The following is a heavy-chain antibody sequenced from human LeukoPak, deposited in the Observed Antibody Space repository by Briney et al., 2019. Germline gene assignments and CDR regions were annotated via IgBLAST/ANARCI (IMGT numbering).Heavy chain of an antibody. CDR1: GFTFNNFW. CDR2: IYSGGSP. Sequence: GGSLRLSCTASGFTFNNFWMHWVRQAPGKGLEWVSVIYSGGSPYYADSVKGRFTISRDNSKNTLYLQMNSLRAEDTAVYYCARDLNYYDSSGYGHWGQGTLVTVSS. J-gene: IGHJ4*02. D-gene: IGHD3-22*01. V-gene: IGHV3-53*01. CDR3: ARDLNYYDSSGYGH.